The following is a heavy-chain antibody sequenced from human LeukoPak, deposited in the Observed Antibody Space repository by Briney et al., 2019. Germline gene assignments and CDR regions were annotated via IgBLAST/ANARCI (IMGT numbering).Heavy chain of an antibody. CDR3: ARSEYYYDSSGYFDY. D-gene: IGHD3-22*01. J-gene: IGHJ4*02. CDR2: ICYSGST. V-gene: IGHV4-39*01. CDR1: GGSISSSSYY. Sequence: SETLSLTCTVSGGSISSSSYYWGWIRQPPGKGLEWIGSICYSGSTYYNPSLKSRVTISVDTSKNQFSLKLSSVTAADTAVYYCARSEYYYDSSGYFDYWGQGALVTVSS.